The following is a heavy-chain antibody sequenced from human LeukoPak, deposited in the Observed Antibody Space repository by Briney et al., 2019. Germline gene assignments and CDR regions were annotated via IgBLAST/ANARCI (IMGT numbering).Heavy chain of an antibody. V-gene: IGHV4-39*07. CDR1: GGSISSSSYY. J-gene: IGHJ4*02. CDR3: ARGGEYCSSTSCYGGGEFDY. Sequence: PSETLSLTCTVSGGSISSSSYYWGWIRQPPGKGLEWIGSIYYSGSTYYNPSLKSRVTISVDTSKNQFSLKLSSVTAADTAVYYCARGGEYCSSTSCYGGGEFDYWGQGTLVTVSS. D-gene: IGHD2-2*01. CDR2: IYYSGST.